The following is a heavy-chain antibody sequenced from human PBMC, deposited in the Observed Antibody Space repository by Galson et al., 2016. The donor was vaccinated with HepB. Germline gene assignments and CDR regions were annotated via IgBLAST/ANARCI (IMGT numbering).Heavy chain of an antibody. Sequence: SETLSLTCAVSGGSVSSDTWWSWVRQPPGKGLEWIGEVYHSGSTHYNPALKTRIIISVDSSKNEISLKTTSVTAADTAVYYCAKNGPAHHGGWYFGLWGRGTLVTVSS. CDR2: VYHSGST. CDR1: GGSVSSDTW. CDR3: AKNGPAHHGGWYFGL. J-gene: IGHJ2*01. V-gene: IGHV4-4*02. D-gene: IGHD1-14*01.